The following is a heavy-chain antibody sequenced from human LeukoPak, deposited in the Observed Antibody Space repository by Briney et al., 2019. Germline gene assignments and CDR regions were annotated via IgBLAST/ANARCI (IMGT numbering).Heavy chain of an antibody. CDR1: GGSISSYY. Sequence: SETLSLTCTVSGGSISSYYWSWIRQPPGKGLEWIGYIYYSGSTNYNPSLKSRVTISVDTSKNQFSLKLSSVTAADTAVYHCARSFWSYYYMDVWGKGTTVTVSS. CDR3: ARSFWSYYYMDV. J-gene: IGHJ6*03. D-gene: IGHD2-8*02. CDR2: IYYSGST. V-gene: IGHV4-59*01.